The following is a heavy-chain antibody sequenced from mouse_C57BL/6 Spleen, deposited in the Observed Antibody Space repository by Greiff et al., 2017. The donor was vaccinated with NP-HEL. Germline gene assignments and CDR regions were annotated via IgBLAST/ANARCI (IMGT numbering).Heavy chain of an antibody. CDR3: ASISTTVVATRYFDV. J-gene: IGHJ1*03. Sequence: EVQLQQSGPELVKPGASVKISCKASGYTFTDYYMNWVKQSHGKSLEWIGDINPNNGGTSYNQKFKGKATLTVDKSSSTAYMELRSLTSEDSAVYYWASISTTVVATRYFDVWGTGTTVTVSS. CDR1: GYTFTDYY. D-gene: IGHD1-1*01. CDR2: INPNNGGT. V-gene: IGHV1-26*01.